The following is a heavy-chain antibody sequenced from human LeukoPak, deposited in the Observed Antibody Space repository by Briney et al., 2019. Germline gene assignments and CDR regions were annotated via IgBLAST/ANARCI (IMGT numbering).Heavy chain of an antibody. D-gene: IGHD1/OR15-1a*01. CDR2: INPNSGDT. V-gene: IGHV1-2*02. J-gene: IGHJ4*02. CDR3: AREEQYNNFFDY. CDR1: GYTLTDYY. Sequence: ASVKVSCKASGYTLTDYYIHWVRQAPGQGLEWMGWINPNSGDTTYVQKFQGRVTMTRDTSISSAYMDLSRLNSDDTAVYFCAREEQYNNFFDYWGPGTLVTVSS.